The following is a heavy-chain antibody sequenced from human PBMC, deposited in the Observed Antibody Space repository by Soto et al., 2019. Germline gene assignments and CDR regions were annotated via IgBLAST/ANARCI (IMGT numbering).Heavy chain of an antibody. CDR1: GYTLTELS. J-gene: IGHJ6*02. CDR3: ATDRPVLDYYYYGMDV. CDR2: FDPEDGET. Sequence: GASLKVSCKVSGYTLTELSMHWVRQAPGKGLEWMGGFDPEDGETIYAQKFQGRVTMTEDTSTDTAYMELSSLRSEDTAVYYCATDRPVLDYYYYGMDVWGQGTTVTVSS. V-gene: IGHV1-24*01.